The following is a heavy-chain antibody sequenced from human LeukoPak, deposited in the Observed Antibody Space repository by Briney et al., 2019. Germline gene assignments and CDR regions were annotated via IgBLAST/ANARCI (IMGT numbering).Heavy chain of an antibody. CDR1: GGSISSGGYY. J-gene: IGHJ4*02. Sequence: PSQTLSLTCTVSGGSISSGGYYWSWIRQHPGKGLEWIGYIYYSGSTYYNPSLKSRVTISVDTSKNQFSLKLSSVIAADTAVYYCARAYCSSTSCYTNLGFDYWGQGTLVTVSS. V-gene: IGHV4-31*03. D-gene: IGHD2-2*02. CDR3: ARAYCSSTSCYTNLGFDY. CDR2: IYYSGST.